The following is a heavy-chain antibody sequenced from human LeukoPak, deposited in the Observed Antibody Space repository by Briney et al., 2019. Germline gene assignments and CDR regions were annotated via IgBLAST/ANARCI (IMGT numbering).Heavy chain of an antibody. CDR2: ISSSSSTI. V-gene: IGHV3-48*01. J-gene: IGHJ4*02. CDR1: GFTFNTYS. Sequence: GGSLRLSCAASGFTFNTYSMNWVRQAPGKGLEWVSYISSSSSTIKYADSVKGRFTISGDNAKNSLFLQMNSLRAEDTAVYYCARVYTSSWYDYWGQGTLVTVSS. CDR3: ARVYTSSWYDY. D-gene: IGHD6-13*01.